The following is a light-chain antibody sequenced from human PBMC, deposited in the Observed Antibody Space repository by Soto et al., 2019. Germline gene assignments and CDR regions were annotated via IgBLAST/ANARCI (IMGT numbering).Light chain of an antibody. Sequence: EILLPQSPGTLSLSPGDRATLSCRASQRVSKDYVAWVQQKPGQPPRLLIYSVSSRATGIPDRFSGRGSGIDFTLTISRLELEDFEMYYCLHHGSSLWTFGQGTKVDIK. V-gene: IGKV3-20*01. J-gene: IGKJ1*01. CDR1: QRVSKDY. CDR3: LHHGSSLWT. CDR2: SVS.